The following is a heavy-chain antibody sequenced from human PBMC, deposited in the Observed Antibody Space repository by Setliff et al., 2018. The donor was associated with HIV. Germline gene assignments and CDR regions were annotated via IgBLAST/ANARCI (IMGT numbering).Heavy chain of an antibody. CDR1: DDPINSFY. J-gene: IGHJ4*02. CDR3: ALLEVPFIGGRIPSF. Sequence: ESLSLTCTVSDDPINSFYWSWIRQPPGKGLEWIGEINHSGGTTYNPSLNGRVGISVDTSKNQFSLKLITLTVADTAVYYCALLEVPFIGGRIPSFWGQGTLVTVSS. D-gene: IGHD3-16*01. CDR2: INHSGGT. V-gene: IGHV4-34*01.